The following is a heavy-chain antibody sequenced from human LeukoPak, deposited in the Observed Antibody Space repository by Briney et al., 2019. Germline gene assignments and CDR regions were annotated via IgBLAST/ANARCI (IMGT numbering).Heavy chain of an antibody. CDR2: XSXXXGXX. CDR1: GFTFSSXX. V-gene: IGHV3-64*01. Sequence: GGSLXLSCXASGFTFSSXXXXXXRXAPXKGXXXXSAXSXXXGXXYYAXSVXXXXXISXDXSKNTLYLQMGSLRAEXXAVYYCARQPSEAVAVVDYWGQGTLVTVSS. CDR3: ARQPSEAVAVVDY. D-gene: IGHD6-19*01. J-gene: IGHJ4*02.